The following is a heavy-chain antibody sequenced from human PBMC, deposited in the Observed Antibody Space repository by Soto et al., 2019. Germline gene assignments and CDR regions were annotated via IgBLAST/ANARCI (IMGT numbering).Heavy chain of an antibody. Sequence: SETLSLTCTVSGGSISSYYWSWIRQPPGKGLEWIGYIYYSGSTNYNPSLKSRVTISVDTSKNQFSLKLSSVTAADTAVYYCARGGSLAARYYYYMDVWGKGTTVTVSS. J-gene: IGHJ6*03. CDR3: ARGGSLAARYYYYMDV. CDR1: GGSISSYY. CDR2: IYYSGST. D-gene: IGHD6-6*01. V-gene: IGHV4-59*01.